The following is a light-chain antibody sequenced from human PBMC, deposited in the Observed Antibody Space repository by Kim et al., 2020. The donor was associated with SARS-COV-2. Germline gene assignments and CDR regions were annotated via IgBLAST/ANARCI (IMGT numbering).Light chain of an antibody. Sequence: GQSLTISCTGTSSDVGGYKFVSWYQQHRGRAPKLVIYEVNERPSGVSNRFSGSKSANTASLTISGLQPEDEADYYCCSYAGRSTYVFGVGTKVTVL. CDR2: EVN. CDR1: SSDVGGYKF. CDR3: CSYAGRSTYV. J-gene: IGLJ1*01. V-gene: IGLV2-23*02.